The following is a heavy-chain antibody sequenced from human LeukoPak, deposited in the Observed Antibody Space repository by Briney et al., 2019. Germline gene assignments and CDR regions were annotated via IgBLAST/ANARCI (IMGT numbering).Heavy chain of an antibody. CDR3: ARDAGYCSSTSCYLDY. Sequence: RPSETLSLIYAVYGGSFSGYYWSWIRQPPGKGLEWIGEINHSGSTNYNPSLKSRVTTSVDTSKNQFSLKLSSVTAADTAVYYCARDAGYCSSTSCYLDYWGQGTLVTVSS. V-gene: IGHV4-34*01. J-gene: IGHJ4*02. CDR1: GGSFSGYY. CDR2: INHSGST. D-gene: IGHD2-2*01.